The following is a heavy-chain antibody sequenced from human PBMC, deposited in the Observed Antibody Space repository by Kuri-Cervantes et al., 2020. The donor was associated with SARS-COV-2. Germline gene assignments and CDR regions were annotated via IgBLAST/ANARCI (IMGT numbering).Heavy chain of an antibody. CDR3: AKDGDPDY. CDR2: IYSGGSST. Sequence: GESLKISCAASGFTFSSYAMSWVRQAPGKGLEWVSVIYSGGSSTYYADSVKGRFTISRDNSKNTLYLQMNSLRAEDTAVYHCAKDGDPDYWGQGTLVTVSS. V-gene: IGHV3-23*03. J-gene: IGHJ4*02. D-gene: IGHD2-21*01. CDR1: GFTFSSYA.